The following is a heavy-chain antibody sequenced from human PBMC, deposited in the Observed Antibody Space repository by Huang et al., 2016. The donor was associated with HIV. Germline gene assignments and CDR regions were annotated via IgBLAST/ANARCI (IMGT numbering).Heavy chain of an antibody. J-gene: IGHJ3*02. CDR3: SARRRDAYRGDTFEI. Sequence: QVFLVASGGGVVQPGGSLRLSCAASGLRFSNYGVHWVRLAAGKGLEGCRFLKDDGSEKKYADSVKGRFRISRDNLRNTVFVQMNSLRPEDTAVYYCSARRRDAYRGDTFEIWGQGTVVTVSS. CDR2: LKDDGSEK. D-gene: IGHD4-4*01. V-gene: IGHV3-30*02. CDR1: GLRFSNYG.